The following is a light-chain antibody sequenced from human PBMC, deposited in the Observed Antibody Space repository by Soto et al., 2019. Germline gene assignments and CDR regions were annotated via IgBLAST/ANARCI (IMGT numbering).Light chain of an antibody. CDR1: QSVSGN. CDR3: EQYSNWPT. CDR2: DTA. Sequence: EIEMTQSPATLSVSPGERATLSCRASQSVSGNLAWYQQKPGQAPRLLSYDTATRATGIPARFSGSGSGTEFTLTISSLQSEDFAVYYCEQYSNWPTFGQGTRLDIK. V-gene: IGKV3-15*01. J-gene: IGKJ5*01.